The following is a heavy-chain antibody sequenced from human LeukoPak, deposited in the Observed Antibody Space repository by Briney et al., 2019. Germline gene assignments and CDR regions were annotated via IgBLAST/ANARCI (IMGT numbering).Heavy chain of an antibody. Sequence: SETLSLTCAVYGGSFSGYYWSWIRQPPGKGLEWIGEINHSGSTNYNPSLKSRVTISVDTSKNQFSLKLSSVTAADTAVYYCARVWRAGRNFDYWGQGTLVTVSS. CDR2: INHSGST. CDR3: ARVWRAGRNFDY. D-gene: IGHD6-19*01. V-gene: IGHV4-34*01. CDR1: GGSFSGYY. J-gene: IGHJ4*02.